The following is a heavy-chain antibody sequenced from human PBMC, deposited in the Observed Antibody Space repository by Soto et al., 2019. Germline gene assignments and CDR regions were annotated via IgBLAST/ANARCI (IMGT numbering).Heavy chain of an antibody. J-gene: IGHJ4*02. V-gene: IGHV1-3*04. CDR2: INTGNGIT. CDR3: ARVSWNYRRGSSRDY. Sequence: ASVKVSCKASGYTFSSYGMHWLRQAPGQRLEWMGWINTGNGITKYSQNFQGRVSITRDTPATTVYMELSSLRSEDTAVYYCARVSWNYRRGSSRDYWGQGTLATVSS. CDR1: GYTFSSYG. D-gene: IGHD1-7*01.